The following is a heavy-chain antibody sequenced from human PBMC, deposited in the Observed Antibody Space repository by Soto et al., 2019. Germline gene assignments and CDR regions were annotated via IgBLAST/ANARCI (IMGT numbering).Heavy chain of an antibody. V-gene: IGHV1-58*02. J-gene: IGHJ5*02. Sequence: SVKVSCKASGGSFSTLAIRWVRQARGQGLEWIGKIVVGSGNTNYVQKFQERVTITRDMSTSTAYMELSSLRSEDTAFYYCAAFDPGPMGFDPWGQGTLVTVSS. CDR2: IVVGSGNT. CDR3: AAFDPGPMGFDP. D-gene: IGHD3-9*01. CDR1: GGSFSTLA.